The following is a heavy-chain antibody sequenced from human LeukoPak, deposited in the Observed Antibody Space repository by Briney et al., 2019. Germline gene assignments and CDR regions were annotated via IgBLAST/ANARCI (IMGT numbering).Heavy chain of an antibody. CDR2: ISYDGSNK. CDR3: AKDQDILTGPDY. Sequence: GGSLRLSCAASGLTFSSYGMHWVRQAPGKGLEWVAVISYDGSNKYYADSVKGRFTISRDNSKNTLYLQMNSLRAEDTAVYHCAKDQDILTGPDYWGQGTLVTVSS. D-gene: IGHD3-9*01. CDR1: GLTFSSYG. V-gene: IGHV3-30*18. J-gene: IGHJ4*02.